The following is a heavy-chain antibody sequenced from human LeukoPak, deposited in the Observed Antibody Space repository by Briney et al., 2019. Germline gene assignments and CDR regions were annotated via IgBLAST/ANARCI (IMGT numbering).Heavy chain of an antibody. CDR2: ISGSGGST. CDR3: AKVGKSGSYYGEDAYHYYYMDV. V-gene: IGHV3-23*01. Sequence: PGGSLRLSCAASGFTFSSYAMSWVRQAPGKGLEWVSAISGSGGSTYYADSVKGRFAISRDNSKNTLYLQMNSLRAEDTAVYYCAKVGKSGSYYGEDAYHYYYMDVWGKGTTVTVSS. CDR1: GFTFSSYA. J-gene: IGHJ6*03. D-gene: IGHD1-26*01.